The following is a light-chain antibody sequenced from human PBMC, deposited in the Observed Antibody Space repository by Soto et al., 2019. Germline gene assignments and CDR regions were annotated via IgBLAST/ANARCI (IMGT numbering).Light chain of an antibody. V-gene: IGKV1-5*03. CDR2: KAS. CDR1: QSVNW. J-gene: IGKJ1*01. CDR3: QQYNSYRSWT. Sequence: DIQMTQSPSTLSASVGDRVTITCRASQSVNWLAWYQQKPGKAPKLLIYKASSLAVGVPSRFSGSGSGTEFTLTISSLQPDDFATYYCQQYNSYRSWTFGQGTKVESK.